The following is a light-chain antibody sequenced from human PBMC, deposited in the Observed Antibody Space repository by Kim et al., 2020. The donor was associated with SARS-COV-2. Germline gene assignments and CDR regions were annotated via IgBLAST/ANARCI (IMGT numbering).Light chain of an antibody. Sequence: SPGQTARITCSGDKVGDKYACWYQQKPGQSPVLVIYQDSKRPSGIPERFSGSNSGNTATLTISGTQAMDEADYYCQAWDSSTVVFGGGTQLTVL. J-gene: IGLJ2*01. CDR3: QAWDSSTVV. CDR1: KVGDKY. CDR2: QDS. V-gene: IGLV3-1*01.